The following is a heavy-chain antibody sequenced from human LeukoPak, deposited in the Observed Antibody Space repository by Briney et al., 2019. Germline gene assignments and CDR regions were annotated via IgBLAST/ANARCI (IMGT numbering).Heavy chain of an antibody. V-gene: IGHV4-34*01. D-gene: IGHD6-13*01. Sequence: SETLSLTCAVYGGSFSGYYWSWIRQPPGKGLEWIGEINHSGSTNYNPSLKSRVTLSVGTSKNQFSLKLSSVTAADTAVYYCARTFSSTLYYFDYWGQGTLVTVSS. CDR3: ARTFSSTLYYFDY. CDR1: GGSFSGYY. CDR2: INHSGST. J-gene: IGHJ4*02.